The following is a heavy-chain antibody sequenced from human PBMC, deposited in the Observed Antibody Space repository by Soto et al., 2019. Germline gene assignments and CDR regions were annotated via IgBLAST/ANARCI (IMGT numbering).Heavy chain of an antibody. Sequence: SETLSLTCTVSGDSVGSASYYWTWIRQPPGEGLEWIGYISATGSTNYNPSLKSRLTISVDTSKNQFSLKLSSVTAADTAVYYCARDIRGYSRAFDYWGQGTLVTVSS. V-gene: IGHV4-61*01. CDR3: ARDIRGYSRAFDY. D-gene: IGHD5-18*01. CDR2: ISATGST. J-gene: IGHJ4*02. CDR1: GDSVGSASYY.